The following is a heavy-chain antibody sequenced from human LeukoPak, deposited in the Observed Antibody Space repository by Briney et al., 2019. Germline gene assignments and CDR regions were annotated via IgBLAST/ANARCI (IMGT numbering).Heavy chain of an antibody. CDR3: ARGSRFTIDD. CDR1: GGSISDYY. D-gene: IGHD5-24*01. Sequence: SETLSLTCTVTGGSISDYYWSWIRQPPGKGLEWIGYIYYSGNTNYNPSLKSRVTISVDTSKEQFSLKLSSATDADTAVYYCARGSRFTIDDWGQGTLVTVSS. J-gene: IGHJ4*02. CDR2: IYYSGNT. V-gene: IGHV4-59*01.